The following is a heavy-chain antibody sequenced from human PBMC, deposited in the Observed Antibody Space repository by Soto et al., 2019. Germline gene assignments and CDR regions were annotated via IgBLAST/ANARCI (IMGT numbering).Heavy chain of an antibody. J-gene: IGHJ6*02. CDR3: AREGHLIAARLSPHYYNYGMDV. V-gene: IGHV1-69*01. D-gene: IGHD6-6*01. CDR2: IIPIFGTA. Sequence: QVQLVQSGAEVKKPGSSVKVSCKASGGTFSSYAISWVRQAPGQGLEWMGGIIPIFGTANYAQKFQGRVTITADESTSTAYMELSSIRSEDTAVYYCAREGHLIAARLSPHYYNYGMDVWGQGTTVTVSS. CDR1: GGTFSSYA.